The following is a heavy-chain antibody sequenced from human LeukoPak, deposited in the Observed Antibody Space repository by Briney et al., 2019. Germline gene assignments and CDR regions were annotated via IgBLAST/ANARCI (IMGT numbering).Heavy chain of an antibody. CDR1: GYTFTSYG. CDR3: AREESGYYNSSGYYSTFDY. D-gene: IGHD3-22*01. J-gene: IGHJ4*02. Sequence: ASVKVSCKASGYTFTSYGISWVRQAPGQGLEWMGWISAYNGNTNYAQKLQGRVTMTTDTSTSTAYMELRSLRSDDTAVYYCAREESGYYNSSGYYSTFDYWGQGTLVTVSS. CDR2: ISAYNGNT. V-gene: IGHV1-18*01.